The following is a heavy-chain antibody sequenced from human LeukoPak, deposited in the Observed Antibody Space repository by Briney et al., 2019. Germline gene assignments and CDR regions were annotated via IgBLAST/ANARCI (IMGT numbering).Heavy chain of an antibody. D-gene: IGHD6-19*01. V-gene: IGHV3-23*01. CDR2: ISANGEST. CDR3: AKDRGSGWYYFDY. Sequence: PGGSLRLSCSGSGFTFSNYDMSWVRQAPGKELEWVSSISANGESTYHADSVKGRLTISRDNSKNTLYLHMNSLRAEDTAVYYCAKDRGSGWYYFDYWGQGTLVTVSS. CDR1: GFTFSNYD. J-gene: IGHJ4*02.